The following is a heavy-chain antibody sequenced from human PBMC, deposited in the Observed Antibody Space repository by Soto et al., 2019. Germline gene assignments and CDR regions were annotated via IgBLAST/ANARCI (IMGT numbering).Heavy chain of an antibody. CDR1: GFTFSSYS. Sequence: VQLVESGGGLVKPGGSLRLSCAASGFTFSSYSMNWVRQAPGKGLEWVSSISSSSSYIYYADSVKGRFTISRDNAKNSLYLQMNSLRAEDTAVYYCARDDYGDYVWYAFDIWGQGTMVTVSS. J-gene: IGHJ3*02. CDR2: ISSSSSYI. D-gene: IGHD4-17*01. CDR3: ARDDYGDYVWYAFDI. V-gene: IGHV3-21*01.